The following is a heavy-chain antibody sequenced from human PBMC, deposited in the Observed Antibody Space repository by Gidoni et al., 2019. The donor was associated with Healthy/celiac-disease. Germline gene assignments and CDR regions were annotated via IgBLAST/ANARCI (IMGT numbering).Heavy chain of an antibody. CDR2: CDPEDGET. CDR3: ATGFLAYEYIWGSYRRGAFDI. V-gene: IGHV1-24*01. D-gene: IGHD3-16*02. J-gene: IGHJ3*02. Sequence: QVQLVQSGAEVKKPGASVKVSCKVSGYPLTELSIHWVRQAPGKGLEWMGGCDPEDGETIYAQKFQGRVNMTEDTSTDTAYMELSSLRSEDTAVYYCATGFLAYEYIWGSYRRGAFDIWGQGTMVTVSS. CDR1: GYPLTELS.